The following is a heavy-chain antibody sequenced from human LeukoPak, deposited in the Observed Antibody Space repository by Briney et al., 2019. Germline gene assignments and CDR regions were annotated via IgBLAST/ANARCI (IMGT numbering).Heavy chain of an antibody. J-gene: IGHJ4*02. Sequence: SETLSLTCAVYGGSFSGYYWSWIRQPPGKGLERIGEINHSGGTNYNPSLKSRVTISVDTSKNQFSLKLSSVTAADTAVYYCARYRYSSSWYTRGDGDYWGQGTLVTVSS. D-gene: IGHD6-13*01. CDR2: INHSGGT. CDR3: ARYRYSSSWYTRGDGDY. V-gene: IGHV4-34*01. CDR1: GGSFSGYY.